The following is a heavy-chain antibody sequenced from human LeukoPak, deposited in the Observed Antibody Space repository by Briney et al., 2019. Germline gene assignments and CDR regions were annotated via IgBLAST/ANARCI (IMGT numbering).Heavy chain of an antibody. CDR3: ARERGGAHPSAFDI. CDR2: ISSSSSYI. Sequence: GGSLRLSCAASGFTFSSYSMNWVRQAPGKGLEWVSSISSSSSYIYYADSVKGRFTISRDNAKNSLYLQMNSLRAEDTAVYYCARERGGAHPSAFDIWGQGTMVTASS. CDR1: GFTFSSYS. D-gene: IGHD3-16*01. V-gene: IGHV3-21*01. J-gene: IGHJ3*02.